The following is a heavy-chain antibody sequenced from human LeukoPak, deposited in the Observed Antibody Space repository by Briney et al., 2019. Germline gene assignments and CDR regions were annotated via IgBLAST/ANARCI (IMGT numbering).Heavy chain of an antibody. CDR2: IWYDGSNT. CDR1: GFTFSTYG. D-gene: IGHD3-16*01. V-gene: IGHV3-33*01. J-gene: IGHJ4*02. CDR3: APDHGGF. Sequence: GGSLRLSCAASGFTFSTYGMHWVRQAPGKGLEWVAIIWYDGSNTYYADSVKGRLTISRDNSKNTLYLEMNSLRAEDTAVYYCAPDHGGFWGQGTLVTVSS.